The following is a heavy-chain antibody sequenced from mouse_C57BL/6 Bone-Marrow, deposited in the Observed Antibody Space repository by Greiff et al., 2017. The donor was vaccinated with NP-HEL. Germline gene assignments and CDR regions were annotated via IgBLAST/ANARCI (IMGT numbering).Heavy chain of an antibody. D-gene: IGHD2-3*01. CDR2: ISNGGGST. Sequence: EVQLVESGGGLVQPGGSLKLSCAASGFTFSDYYMYWVRQTPEKRLEWVAYISNGGGSTYSPDTVKGRFTISRDNAKNTLYLQMSRLKSEDTAMYYCAARWFPLYYAMDYWGQGTSVTVSS. V-gene: IGHV5-12*01. CDR3: AARWFPLYYAMDY. CDR1: GFTFSDYY. J-gene: IGHJ4*01.